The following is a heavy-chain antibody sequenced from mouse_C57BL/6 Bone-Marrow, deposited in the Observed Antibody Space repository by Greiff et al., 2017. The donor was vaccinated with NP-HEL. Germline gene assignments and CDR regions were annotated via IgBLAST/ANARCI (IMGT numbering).Heavy chain of an antibody. D-gene: IGHD1-1*01. Sequence: QVQLKQSGAELVKPGASVKISCKASGYAFSSYWMNWVKQRPGKGLEWIGQIYPGDGDTNYNGKFKGKATLTADKSSSTAYMQLSSLTSEDSAVYFCVIYGSSYWYFDVWGTGTTVTVSS. CDR3: VIYGSSYWYFDV. CDR2: IYPGDGDT. CDR1: GYAFSSYW. J-gene: IGHJ1*03. V-gene: IGHV1-80*01.